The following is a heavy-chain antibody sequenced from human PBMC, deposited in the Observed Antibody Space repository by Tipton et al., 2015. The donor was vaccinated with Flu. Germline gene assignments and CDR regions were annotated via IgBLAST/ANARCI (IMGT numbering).Heavy chain of an antibody. CDR1: GFTFSYYW. CDR2: IKEDGSEK. J-gene: IGHJ6*02. Sequence: GSLRLSCSAPGFTFSYYWMSWVRQAPGKGLEWVASIKEDGSEKSYVDSVKGRFTISRDNAQNSLYLQMNSLGAGDTAVYFCTRGPLPDSNWYNGMDVWGQGTTVTVSS. D-gene: IGHD6-13*01. V-gene: IGHV3-7*01. CDR3: TRGPLPDSNWYNGMDV.